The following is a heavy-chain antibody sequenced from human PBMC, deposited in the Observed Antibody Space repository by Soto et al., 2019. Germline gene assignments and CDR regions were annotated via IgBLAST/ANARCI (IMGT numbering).Heavy chain of an antibody. V-gene: IGHV4-34*01. Sequence: QVQLQQWGAGLLKPSETLSLTCAVYGGSFSGYYWSWIRQPPGKGLEWIGEINHSGSTNYNPSLKSRVTISVDTSQNQFSLKLSSVTAADTAVYYCARGDYYDSSGENWVDYWGQGTLVTVSS. CDR2: INHSGST. CDR3: ARGDYYDSSGENWVDY. CDR1: GGSFSGYY. J-gene: IGHJ4*02. D-gene: IGHD3-22*01.